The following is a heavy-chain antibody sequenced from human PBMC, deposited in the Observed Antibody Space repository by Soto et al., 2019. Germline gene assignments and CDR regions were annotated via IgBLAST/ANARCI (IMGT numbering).Heavy chain of an antibody. Sequence: GASVKVSCKASGYTFTSCGISWVRQAPGQGLEWMGWISAYNGNTNYAQKLQGRVTMTTDTSTSTAYMELRSLRSDDTAVYYCARSGSSGYYFWFDPWAQGTLVIVSS. CDR2: ISAYNGNT. J-gene: IGHJ5*02. CDR3: ARSGSSGYYFWFDP. D-gene: IGHD3-22*01. CDR1: GYTFTSCG. V-gene: IGHV1-18*01.